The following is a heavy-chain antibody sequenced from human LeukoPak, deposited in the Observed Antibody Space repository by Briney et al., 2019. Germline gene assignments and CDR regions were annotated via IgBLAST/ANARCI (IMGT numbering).Heavy chain of an antibody. V-gene: IGHV4-59*08. CDR3: ARPYSSGWRVAFDI. CDR2: IYYSGST. D-gene: IGHD6-19*01. J-gene: IGHJ3*02. CDR1: GGSISTYY. Sequence: SETLSLTCTVSGGSISTYYWSWIRQPPGKGLEWIGNIYYSGSTNYNPSLKSRVTISVDTSKNQFSLKLSSVTAADTAIYYCARPYSSGWRVAFDIWGQETMVTVSS.